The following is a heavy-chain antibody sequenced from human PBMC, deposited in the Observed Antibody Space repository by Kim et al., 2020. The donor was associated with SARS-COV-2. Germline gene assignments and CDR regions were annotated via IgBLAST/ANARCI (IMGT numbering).Heavy chain of an antibody. CDR2: INWNSGTK. Sequence: GGSLRLSCAASGFTFDHYGMSWVRRAPGKGLEWVSVINWNSGTKAYADSVRGRFTISRDNAKNSLYLQMNSLRAEDTAFYYCATLYGGNVANYFDHWGQG. D-gene: IGHD4-17*01. J-gene: IGHJ4*02. V-gene: IGHV3-20*04. CDR1: GFTFDHYG. CDR3: ATLYGGNVANYFDH.